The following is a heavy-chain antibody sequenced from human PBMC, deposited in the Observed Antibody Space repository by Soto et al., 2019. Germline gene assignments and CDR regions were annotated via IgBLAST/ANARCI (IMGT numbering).Heavy chain of an antibody. J-gene: IGHJ4*02. D-gene: IGHD3-22*01. CDR1: GGSISSSSYY. Sequence: SETLSLTCTVSGGSISSSSYYWGWIRQPPGKGLEWIGTIYYSGSTYYNPSLKSRVTISVDTSKNQFSLKLSYVTAADTAVYYCASLTYYYDSSGYPFDYWGQGTLVTVS. CDR3: ASLTYYYDSSGYPFDY. V-gene: IGHV4-39*01. CDR2: IYYSGST.